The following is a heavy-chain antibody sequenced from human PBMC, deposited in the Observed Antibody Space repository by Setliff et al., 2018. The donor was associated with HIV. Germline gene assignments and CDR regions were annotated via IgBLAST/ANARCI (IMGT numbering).Heavy chain of an antibody. CDR1: GESFTDYF. V-gene: IGHV4-34*01. CDR3: ARGREVKRDTYYDYFYMDV. CDR2: INHSGST. J-gene: IGHJ6*03. D-gene: IGHD1-26*01. Sequence: PSETLSLTCAVYGESFTDYFWTWIRQSPGKGLEWLGEINHSGSTNQNPSLKSRFIVPVDTSKNQFSLRLNSVTAADTAVYYCARGREVKRDTYYDYFYMDVWSRGTAVTVSS.